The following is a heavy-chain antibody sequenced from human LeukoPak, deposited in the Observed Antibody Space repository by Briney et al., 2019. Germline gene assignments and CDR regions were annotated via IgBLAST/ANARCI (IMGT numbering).Heavy chain of an antibody. CDR2: MWLDGTTK. D-gene: IGHD6-13*01. Sequence: GGSLRLSCAASGFTFSNYGLHWVRQAPGKGLDWVAVMWLDGTTKLYADSVKDRFTVSRDSSKNTLFLQMSSLRDGDTAVYYCAKDATEFSSSWYGDWGQGTLVTVSS. CDR1: GFTFSNYG. J-gene: IGHJ4*02. V-gene: IGHV3-33*06. CDR3: AKDATEFSSSWYGD.